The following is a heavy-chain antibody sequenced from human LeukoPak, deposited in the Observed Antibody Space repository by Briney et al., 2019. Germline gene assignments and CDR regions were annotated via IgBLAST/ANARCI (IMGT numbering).Heavy chain of an antibody. CDR2: ISAYNGNT. Sequence: ASVKVSCKASGYTFTSYGISWVRQAPGQGLEWMGWISAYNGNTNYAQKLQGRVTMTTDTSTSTAYMELRSLRSDDAAVYYCARSGGNFWSGYLDVWGKGTTVTVSS. J-gene: IGHJ6*04. D-gene: IGHD3-3*01. CDR1: GYTFTSYG. CDR3: ARSGGNFWSGYLDV. V-gene: IGHV1-18*01.